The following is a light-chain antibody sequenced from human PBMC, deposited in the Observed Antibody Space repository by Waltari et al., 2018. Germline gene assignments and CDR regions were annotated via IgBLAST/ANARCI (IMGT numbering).Light chain of an antibody. CDR1: ERVSRA. J-gene: IGKJ5*01. CDR2: GAS. CDR3: QHYLRLPVT. V-gene: IGKV3-20*01. Sequence: EIVLTQSPGTLSLSVGERATVSCRASERVSRALAWYQQKPGQAPRLLIYGASTRATGIPDRFSGSGSGTDFSLTISRLEPDDFAVYYCQHYLRLPVTFGQGTRLEIK.